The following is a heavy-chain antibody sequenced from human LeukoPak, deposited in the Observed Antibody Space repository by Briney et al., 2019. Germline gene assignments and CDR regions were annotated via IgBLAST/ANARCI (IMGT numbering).Heavy chain of an antibody. CDR3: AKASRLLWFGELPNPYFDY. Sequence: GGSLRLSCAASGFTFSSYAMSWVRQAPGKGLEWVSAISGSGGSTYYADSVKGRFTISRDNSKNTLYLQMNSLRAEDTAVYYCAKASRLLWFGELPNPYFDYWGQGTLVTVSS. J-gene: IGHJ4*02. CDR1: GFTFSSYA. V-gene: IGHV3-23*01. CDR2: ISGSGGST. D-gene: IGHD3-10*01.